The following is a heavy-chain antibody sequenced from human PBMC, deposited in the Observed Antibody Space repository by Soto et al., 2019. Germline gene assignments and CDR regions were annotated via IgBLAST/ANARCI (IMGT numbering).Heavy chain of an antibody. Sequence: GASVKVSCKASGGTFSSYAISWVRQATGQGLEWMGWMNPNNDDTGYAQKFQGRVTLTRNTSIGTAYMELSSLTSEDTAVYYCATYGTAAAGDALHIWGQGTMVTV. CDR3: ATYGTAAAGDALHI. D-gene: IGHD6-13*01. CDR1: GGTFSSYA. CDR2: MNPNNDDT. V-gene: IGHV1-8*02. J-gene: IGHJ3*02.